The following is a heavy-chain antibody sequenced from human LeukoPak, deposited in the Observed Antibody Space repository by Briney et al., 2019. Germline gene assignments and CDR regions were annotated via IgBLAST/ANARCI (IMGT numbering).Heavy chain of an antibody. CDR3: ARGMTTVTPAFDY. D-gene: IGHD4-11*01. CDR2: IFHSGST. J-gene: IGHJ4*02. Sequence: SETLSLTCTVSGGSISSYYWSWIRQPPGKGLEWVGEIFHSGSTNYNPSLKSRVTISVDTSKNQFSLKLSSVTAADTAVYYCARGMTTVTPAFDYWGQGTLVTVSS. CDR1: GGSISSYY. V-gene: IGHV4-59*01.